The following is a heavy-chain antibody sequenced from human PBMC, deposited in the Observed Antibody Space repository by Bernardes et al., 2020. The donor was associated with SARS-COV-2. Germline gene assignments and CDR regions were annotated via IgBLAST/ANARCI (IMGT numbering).Heavy chain of an antibody. V-gene: IGHV7-4-1*02. CDR2: INTNTGNP. Sequence: ASVKVSCKASGYTFTSYAMNWVRQAPGQGLEWMGWINTNTGNPTYAQGFTGRFVFSLDTSVSTAYLQISSLKAEDTAVYYCARVGAVAVYPAFDYWGQGTLVTVSS. D-gene: IGHD6-19*01. CDR3: ARVGAVAVYPAFDY. J-gene: IGHJ4*02. CDR1: GYTFTSYA.